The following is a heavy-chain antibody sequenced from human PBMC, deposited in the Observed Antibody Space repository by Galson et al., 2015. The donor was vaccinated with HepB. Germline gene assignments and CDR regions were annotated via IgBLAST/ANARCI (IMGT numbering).Heavy chain of an antibody. V-gene: IGHV1-3*01. CDR1: GYTFTSYA. J-gene: IGHJ6*02. CDR2: INAGNGNT. D-gene: IGHD1-26*01. CDR3: ARGDEEVLGGGRDPQYFPYYYYGMDV. Sequence: SVKVSCKASGYTFTSYAMHWVRQAPGQRLEWMGWINAGNGNTKYSQKFQGRVTITRDTSASTAYMELSSLRSEDTAVYYCARGDEEVLGGGRDPQYFPYYYYGMDVWGQGTTVTVSS.